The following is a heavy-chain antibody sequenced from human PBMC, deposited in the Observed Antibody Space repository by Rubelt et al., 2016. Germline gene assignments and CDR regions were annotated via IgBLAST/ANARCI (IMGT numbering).Heavy chain of an antibody. D-gene: IGHD5-12*01. Sequence: EVQLVESGGGLVQPGGSLRLSCAASGFTFSSYEMNWVRQAPGKWLEWVSYISSSGSTIYYADSVKGLFTISRDNAKNSLYLQMNGLRAEDTAVYYCARSDIVATITDYWGQGTLVTVSS. CDR1: GFTFSSYE. CDR3: ARSDIVATITDY. J-gene: IGHJ4*02. CDR2: ISSSGSTI. V-gene: IGHV3-48*03.